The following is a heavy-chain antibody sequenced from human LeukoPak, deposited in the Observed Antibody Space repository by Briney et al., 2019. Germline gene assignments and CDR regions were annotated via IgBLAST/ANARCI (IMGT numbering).Heavy chain of an antibody. CDR1: GFTFSSYS. D-gene: IGHD3-22*01. CDR3: ARDLPDSSGYYFHDAFDI. CDR2: ISSSSSTI. Sequence: GGSLRLSCAASGFTFSSYSMNWVRQAPGKGLEWVSYISSSSSTIYYADSVKGRFTISRDNAKNSLYLQMNSLRAEDTAVYYCARDLPDSSGYYFHDAFDIWGQGIMVTVSS. J-gene: IGHJ3*02. V-gene: IGHV3-48*04.